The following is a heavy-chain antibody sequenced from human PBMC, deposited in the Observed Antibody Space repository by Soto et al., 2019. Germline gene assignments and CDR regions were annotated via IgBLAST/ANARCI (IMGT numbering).Heavy chain of an antibody. CDR1: GGAFSSYA. CDR3: EVGSTTRSSYFDY. CDR2: IIPIFGTA. V-gene: IGHV1-69*13. Sequence: SVQVSCKASGGAFSSYAISWVRQAPGQGLGWMGGIIPIFGTANYAQKFQGRVTITADESTSTAYMELSSLRSEDTAVYYCEVGSTTRSSYFDYWGQGTLVTVSS. D-gene: IGHD2-2*01. J-gene: IGHJ4*02.